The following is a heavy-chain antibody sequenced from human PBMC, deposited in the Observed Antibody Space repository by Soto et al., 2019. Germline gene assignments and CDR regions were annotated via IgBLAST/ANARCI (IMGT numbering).Heavy chain of an antibody. CDR2: ISYDGSNK. Sequence: PGGSLRLSCAASGFTFSSYGMHWVRQAPGKGLEWVAVISYDGSNKYYADSVKGRFTISRDNSKNTLYLQMNSLRAEDTAMYYCAKDLAAAGILYFQHWGQGTLVTVSS. D-gene: IGHD6-13*01. V-gene: IGHV3-30*18. CDR1: GFTFSSYG. J-gene: IGHJ1*01. CDR3: AKDLAAAGILYFQH.